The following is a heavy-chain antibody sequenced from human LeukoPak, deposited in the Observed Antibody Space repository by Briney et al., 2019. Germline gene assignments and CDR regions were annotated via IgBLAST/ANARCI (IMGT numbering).Heavy chain of an antibody. CDR2: LDPNSGGT. D-gene: IGHD3-22*01. V-gene: IGHV1-2*02. CDR3: ARGDYYDSSGYYYPDAFDI. CDR1: GYPFPAYY. Sequence: ASVQVSCKASGYPFPAYYMHWVRPAPGQGLEWMGWLDPNSGGTEYAQNFQGRVTMTRDTSISTAYMELRSLRSDDTAVYYCARGDYYDSSGYYYPDAFDIWGQGTMVTVSS. J-gene: IGHJ3*02.